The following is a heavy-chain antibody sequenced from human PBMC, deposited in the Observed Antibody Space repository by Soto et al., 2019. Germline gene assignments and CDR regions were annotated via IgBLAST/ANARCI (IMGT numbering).Heavy chain of an antibody. V-gene: IGHV1-58*02. CDR2: IVVGSGNT. Sequence: QMQLVQSGPEVKKPGTSVKVSCKASGFTFTSSAMQWVRQARGQRLEWIGWIVVGSGNTNYAQKFQERVTITRDMSTSTAYMELSSLRSEDTAVYYCAAEGRELSGHYYGMDVWGQGTTVTVSS. CDR3: AAEGRELSGHYYGMDV. CDR1: GFTFTSSA. D-gene: IGHD1-26*01. J-gene: IGHJ6*02.